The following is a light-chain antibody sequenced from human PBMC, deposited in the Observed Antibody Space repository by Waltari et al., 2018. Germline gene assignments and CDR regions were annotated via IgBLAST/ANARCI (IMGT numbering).Light chain of an antibody. J-gene: IGKJ5*01. CDR3: QQYNVWPPIT. CDR1: QTIYTT. CDR2: RAS. V-gene: IGKV3-15*01. Sequence: EVVMTQSPATLSVSPGERATLSCRASQTIYTTLAWDQQGPGQPPRRLIYRASARASGVPARFSGSGSGTEFTLTISSLQSEDSAVYYCQQYNVWPPITFGQGTRLEFK.